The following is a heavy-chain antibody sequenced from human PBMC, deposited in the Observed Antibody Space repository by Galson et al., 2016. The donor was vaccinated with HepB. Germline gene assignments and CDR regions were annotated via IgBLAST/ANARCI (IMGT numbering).Heavy chain of an antibody. J-gene: IGHJ4*02. D-gene: IGHD5/OR15-5a*01. CDR1: GFTFTDYY. CDR3: ATARRLRAAISHFDS. V-gene: IGHV1-2*02. CDR2: INPNSGGT. Sequence: SVKVSCKASGFTFTDYYIHWVRQAPGQGLEWMGWINPNSGGTEYAQKFHGRVTTTGDTSLTTVYMEATSLRSDDTAVYYCATARRLRAAISHFDSWGQGTLVTVSS.